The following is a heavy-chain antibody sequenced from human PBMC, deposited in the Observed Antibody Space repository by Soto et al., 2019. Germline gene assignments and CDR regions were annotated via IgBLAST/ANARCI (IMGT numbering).Heavy chain of an antibody. CDR2: ISGSGDST. CDR1: GFTFSSYA. D-gene: IGHD6-19*01. V-gene: IGHV3-23*01. CDR3: AKGVPGIAVAGTGYFQH. Sequence: GGALRLSCAASGFTFSSYAMSLVRPAPGKGLEWVSGISGSGDSTYYADSVKGRFTISRDNSKNTLYLQMNSLRAEDTAVYYCAKGVPGIAVAGTGYFQHWGQGTLVTVSS. J-gene: IGHJ1*01.